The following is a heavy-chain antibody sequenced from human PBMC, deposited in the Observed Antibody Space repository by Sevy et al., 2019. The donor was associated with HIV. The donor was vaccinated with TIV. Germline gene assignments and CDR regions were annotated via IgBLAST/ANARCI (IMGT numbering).Heavy chain of an antibody. CDR2: IGGSGGST. CDR1: GFIFSTYA. Sequence: GGSLRLSCAGSGFIFSTYAMTWVRQAPGKGLEWVSSIGGSGGSTYYADSVKGRFTISRDNSNNMIDLEMNSLRAEDTAVYYCARDCNSNTCLWGLDVWGQGTTVTVSS. CDR3: ARDCNSNTCLWGLDV. V-gene: IGHV3-23*01. J-gene: IGHJ6*02. D-gene: IGHD2-2*01.